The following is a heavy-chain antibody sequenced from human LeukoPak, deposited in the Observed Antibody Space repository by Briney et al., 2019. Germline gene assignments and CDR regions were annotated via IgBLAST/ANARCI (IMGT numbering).Heavy chain of an antibody. D-gene: IGHD6-13*01. CDR3: ARVGVEYRQQLVLYYYYYMDV. CDR1: GGSISSGSYY. Sequence: TSETLSLTCTVSGGSISSGSYYWSWIRQPAGKGLEWIGRIYTSGSTNYNPSLKSRVTISLDTSRNQFSLKLNSVTAADTAVYYCARVGVEYRQQLVLYYYYYMDVWGKGTTVTVSS. CDR2: IYTSGST. J-gene: IGHJ6*03. V-gene: IGHV4-61*02.